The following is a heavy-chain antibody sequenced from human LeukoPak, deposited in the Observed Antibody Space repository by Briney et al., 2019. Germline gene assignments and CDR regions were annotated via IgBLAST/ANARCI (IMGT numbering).Heavy chain of an antibody. CDR1: GFTFIAYS. CDR2: ISPVSTYI. Sequence: PGGSLRLSCAASGFTFIAYSINWVRQAPGMGLEWVSSISPVSTYIYYADSVKGRFTISRDNAKNSLSLQMNSLRAEDTAVYYCVRLAGTNPYYFDYWGQGTLVTVSS. J-gene: IGHJ4*02. CDR3: VRLAGTNPYYFDY. D-gene: IGHD6-13*01. V-gene: IGHV3-21*01.